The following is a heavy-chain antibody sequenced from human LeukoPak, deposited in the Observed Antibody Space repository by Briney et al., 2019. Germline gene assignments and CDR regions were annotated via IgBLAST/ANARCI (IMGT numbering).Heavy chain of an antibody. J-gene: IGHJ3*02. V-gene: IGHV4-34*09. D-gene: IGHD6-13*01. CDR3: ARGSDPSIAAAVAAFDI. CDR2: INHSGST. CDR1: GGSFSGYY. Sequence: PSETLSLTCAVYGGSFSGYYWSWIRQPPGKGLEWIGEINHSGSTYYNPSLKSRVTISVDTSKNQFSLKLSSVTAADTAVYYCARGSDPSIAAAVAAFDIWGQGTMVTVSS.